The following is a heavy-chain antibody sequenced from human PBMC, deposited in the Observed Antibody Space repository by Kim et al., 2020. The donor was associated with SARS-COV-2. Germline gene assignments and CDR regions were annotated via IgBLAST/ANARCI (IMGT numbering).Heavy chain of an antibody. CDR2: IYDDGST. CDR3: ARNSVS. Sequence: SETLSLTCTVSGGSISGSTISWGWIRQPPGRGLEYIGTIYDDGSTSSNPSLKSRVTISADTSKNQFSLRLSSVTAADTAVYYCARNSVSWGQGILVTVSS. D-gene: IGHD1-1*01. J-gene: IGHJ4*02. V-gene: IGHV4-39*01. CDR1: GGSISGSTIS.